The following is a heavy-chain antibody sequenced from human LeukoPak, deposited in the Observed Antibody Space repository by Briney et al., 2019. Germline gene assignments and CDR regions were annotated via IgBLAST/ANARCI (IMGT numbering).Heavy chain of an antibody. CDR2: ISGSGGTT. CDR3: AKGHTDSGTGFDC. D-gene: IGHD4-17*01. CDR1: GLIVSSNY. V-gene: IGHV3-23*01. J-gene: IGHJ4*02. Sequence: GGSLRLSCAASGLIVSSNYMSWVRQAPGKGLEWVSGISGSGGTTYYADSVKGRFTISRDNSKNTLYLQMNTLRVEDAAVYYCAKGHTDSGTGFDCWGQGTLVTVSS.